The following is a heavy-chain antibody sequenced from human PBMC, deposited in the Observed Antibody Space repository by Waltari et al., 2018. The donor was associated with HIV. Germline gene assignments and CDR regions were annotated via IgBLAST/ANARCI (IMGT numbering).Heavy chain of an antibody. D-gene: IGHD6-19*01. J-gene: IGHJ4*02. CDR3: ARGGSGWYREAAEIDY. V-gene: IGHV3-11*01. CDR2: ISSSGNFI. CDR1: GCIFNVFY. Sequence: QVQLVESGGGLVKPGGCLRLSCAASGCIFNVFYLCWICRAPGKGLEWLSYISSSGNFIYYADSVRGRFTISRDNAKNSLYLQMDSLRAEDTAVYYCARGGSGWYREAAEIDYWGQGSLVTVSS.